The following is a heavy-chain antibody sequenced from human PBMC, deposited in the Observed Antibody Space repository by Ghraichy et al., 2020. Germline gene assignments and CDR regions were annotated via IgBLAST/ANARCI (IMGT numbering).Heavy chain of an antibody. V-gene: IGHV3-30*04. J-gene: IGHJ4*02. CDR2: ISSDGSLN. D-gene: IGHD6-19*01. CDR3: AKDYRWLVDY. Sequence: GGSLRLSCAASGFSFRTSSMHWVRQAPGKGLEWVSIISSDGSLNYYAESLKGRFTISRDNLKNTLYLDMNGLDTGDTVIYYCAKDYRWLVDYWGQGTLVTVSS. CDR1: GFSFRTSS.